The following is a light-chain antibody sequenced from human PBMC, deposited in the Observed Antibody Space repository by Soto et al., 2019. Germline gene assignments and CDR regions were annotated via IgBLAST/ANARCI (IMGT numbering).Light chain of an antibody. CDR3: AAWDDILSGVL. CDR1: SSNIGYNN. J-gene: IGLJ2*01. Sequence: QSVLTQPPSASGTPGQRVTISCSGSSSNIGYNNVSWYQQLPGTAPKLLIYRSNQRPSGVPDRFSDSKSGTSASLAISGLRSEDEADYYCAAWDDILSGVLFGGGAMLTVL. V-gene: IGLV1-47*01. CDR2: RSN.